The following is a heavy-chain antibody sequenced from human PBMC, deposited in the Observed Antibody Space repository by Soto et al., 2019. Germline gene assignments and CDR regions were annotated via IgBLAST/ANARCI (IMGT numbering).Heavy chain of an antibody. CDR1: GGSVSSGSYY. CDR2: IYYSGST. Sequence: SETLSLTCTVSGGSVSSGSYYWSWIRQPPGKGLEWIGYIYYSGSTNYNPSLKSRVTISVDTSKNQFSLKLSSVTAADTAVYYCASTRRGSGWYYYYYGMDVWGQGTTVTVS. V-gene: IGHV4-61*01. CDR3: ASTRRGSGWYYYYYGMDV. D-gene: IGHD6-19*01. J-gene: IGHJ6*02.